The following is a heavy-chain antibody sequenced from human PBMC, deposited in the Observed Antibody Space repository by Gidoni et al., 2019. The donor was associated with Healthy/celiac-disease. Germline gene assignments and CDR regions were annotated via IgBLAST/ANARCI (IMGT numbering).Heavy chain of an antibody. CDR2: ISSSSSYI. D-gene: IGHD3-10*01. CDR3: ARGGPDVGFGELLPPGY. Sequence: EVQLVESGGGLVKPGGSLRLSCAASGFTFSSYSMNWVRQAPGKGLEWVSSISSSSSYIYYADSVKGRFTISRDNAKNSLYLQMNSLRAEDTAVYYCARGGPDVGFGELLPPGYWGQGTLVTVSS. CDR1: GFTFSSYS. J-gene: IGHJ4*02. V-gene: IGHV3-21*01.